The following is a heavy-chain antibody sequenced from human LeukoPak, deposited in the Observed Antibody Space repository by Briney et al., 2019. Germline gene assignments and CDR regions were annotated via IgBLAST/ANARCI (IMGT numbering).Heavy chain of an antibody. CDR1: GFTFSSYE. CDR3: ARGPLSWFDP. J-gene: IGHJ5*02. Sequence: GGSLRLSCAASGFTFSSYEMNWVRRAPGKGLEWVSYISSSGSTIYYADSVKGRFTISRDNAKNSLYLQMNSLRAEDTAVYYCARGPLSWFDPWGQGTLVTVSS. CDR2: ISSSGSTI. V-gene: IGHV3-48*03.